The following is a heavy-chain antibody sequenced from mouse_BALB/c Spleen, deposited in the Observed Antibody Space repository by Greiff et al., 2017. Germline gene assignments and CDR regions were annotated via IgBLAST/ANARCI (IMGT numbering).Heavy chain of an antibody. D-gene: IGHD1-1*01. V-gene: IGHV5-4*02. J-gene: IGHJ3*01. CDR2: ISDGGSYT. CDR1: GFTFSDYY. Sequence: EVQLVESGGGLVKPGGSLKLSCAASGFTFSDYYMYWVRQTPEKRLEWVATISDGGSYTYYPDSVKGRFTISRDNAKNNLYLQMSSLKSEDTAMYYCARGGVRSWFAYWGQGTLVTVSA. CDR3: ARGGVRSWFAY.